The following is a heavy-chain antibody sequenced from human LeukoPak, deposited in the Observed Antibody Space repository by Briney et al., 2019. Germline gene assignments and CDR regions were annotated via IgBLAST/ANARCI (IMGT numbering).Heavy chain of an antibody. CDR2: ISGIGGTT. Sequence: PGGSLRLSCAASGFTFNNYAMNWVRQAPGKGLEWVSVISGIGGTTYYADSVKGRFTISRDSSKNTLYLQMNSLRAEDTAVYYCAKVSGGGLYYDGMDVWGQGTTVTVSS. J-gene: IGHJ6*02. D-gene: IGHD1-14*01. V-gene: IGHV3-23*01. CDR1: GFTFNNYA. CDR3: AKVSGGGLYYDGMDV.